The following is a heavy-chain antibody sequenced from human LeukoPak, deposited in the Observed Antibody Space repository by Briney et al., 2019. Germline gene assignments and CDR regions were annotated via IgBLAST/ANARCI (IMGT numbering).Heavy chain of an antibody. CDR1: GGTFSSYA. V-gene: IGHV1-69*05. CDR3: ARENGGNSGSLDY. CDR2: IIPIFGTA. Sequence: ASVKVSCKASGGTFSSYAISWVRQAPGQGLEWMGGIIPIFGTANYAQKFQGRVTMTRDTSTSTVYMELSSLRSEDTAVYYCARENGGNSGSLDYWGQGTLVTVSS. D-gene: IGHD4-23*01. J-gene: IGHJ4*02.